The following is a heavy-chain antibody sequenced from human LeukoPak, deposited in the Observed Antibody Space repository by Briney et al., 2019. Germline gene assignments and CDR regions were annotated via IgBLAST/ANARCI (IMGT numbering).Heavy chain of an antibody. V-gene: IGHV3-21*01. CDR1: GFTFSSYS. D-gene: IGHD3-22*01. CDR2: ISSSSSSYI. CDR3: ARDRAPYYYDSSGYYYRLPSTLVY. Sequence: GGSLRLSCAASGFTFSSYSMNWVRQAPGKGLEWVSSISSSSSSYISYADSVKGRFAISRDNAKNSLYLQMNSLRAEDTAVYYCARDRAPYYYDSSGYYYRLPSTLVYWGQGTLVTVSS. J-gene: IGHJ4*02.